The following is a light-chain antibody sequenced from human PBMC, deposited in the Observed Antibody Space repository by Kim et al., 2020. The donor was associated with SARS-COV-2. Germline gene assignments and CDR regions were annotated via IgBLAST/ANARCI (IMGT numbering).Light chain of an antibody. CDR3: QVWDSSSDRV. CDR1: NIGSKS. Sequence: SYELTQPPSVSVAPGKTARITCGGNNIGSKSVHWYQQKPGQAPVLVTYYDSDRPSGIPERFSGSNSGNTATLTISRVEAGDEADYYCQVWDSSSDRVFGGGTQLTVL. CDR2: YDS. J-gene: IGLJ2*01. V-gene: IGLV3-21*04.